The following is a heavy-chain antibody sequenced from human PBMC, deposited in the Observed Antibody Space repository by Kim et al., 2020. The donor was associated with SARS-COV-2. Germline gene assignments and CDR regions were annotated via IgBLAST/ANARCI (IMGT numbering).Heavy chain of an antibody. CDR3: ARGANYYYGSASIDY. CDR2: IIPIFGTA. J-gene: IGHJ4*02. V-gene: IGHV1-69*13. D-gene: IGHD3-10*01. Sequence: SVKVSCKASGGTFSSYAISWVRQAPGQGLEWMGGIIPIFGTANYAQKFQGRVTITADESTSTAYMELSSLRSEDTAVYYCARGANYYYGSASIDYWGQGTLVTVSS. CDR1: GGTFSSYA.